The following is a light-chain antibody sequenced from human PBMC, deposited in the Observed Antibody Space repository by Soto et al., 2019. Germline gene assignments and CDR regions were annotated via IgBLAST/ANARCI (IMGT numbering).Light chain of an antibody. CDR2: GAS. J-gene: IGKJ2*01. Sequence: EIVLTQSPGTLSLSPGERATLSCRASQSINRAYLAWYQQKPGQAPRLVIYGASSRGTGILDRFSGSGSGTDFTLTISRLEPEDFAVYYCQQYGGSPRYTFGQGTKLEI. CDR3: QQYGGSPRYT. CDR1: QSINRAY. V-gene: IGKV3-20*01.